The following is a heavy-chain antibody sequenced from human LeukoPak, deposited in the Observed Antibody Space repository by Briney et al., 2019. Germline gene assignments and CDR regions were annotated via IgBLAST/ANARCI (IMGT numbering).Heavy chain of an antibody. CDR2: IFNSGST. J-gene: IGHJ6*03. V-gene: IGHV4-59*11. CDR3: ARHPRGGYYPHYHYFYYMDV. CDR1: GDSISSHS. D-gene: IGHD3-22*01. Sequence: SETLSLTCTVSGDSISSHSWGWIRQPPGKGLEWVGYIFNSGSTNYNPSLKSRVTISVDTSKNQFSLRLSSVTAADTAVYYCARHPRGGYYPHYHYFYYMDVWGKGTTVTVSS.